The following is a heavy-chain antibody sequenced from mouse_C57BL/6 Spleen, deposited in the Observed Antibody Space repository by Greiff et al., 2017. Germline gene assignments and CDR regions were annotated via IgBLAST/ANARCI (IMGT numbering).Heavy chain of an antibody. V-gene: IGHV5-6*02. J-gene: IGHJ2*01. Sequence: EVKLMESGGDLVKPGGSLKLSCAASGFTFSSYGMSWVRQTPDKRLEWVATISSGGSYTYYPDSVKGRFTISRDNAKHTLYLQMSSLKSEDTAMYYCARRDYDYDGYYFDYWGQGTTLTVSS. CDR1: GFTFSSYG. CDR3: ARRDYDYDGYYFDY. D-gene: IGHD2-4*01. CDR2: ISSGGSYT.